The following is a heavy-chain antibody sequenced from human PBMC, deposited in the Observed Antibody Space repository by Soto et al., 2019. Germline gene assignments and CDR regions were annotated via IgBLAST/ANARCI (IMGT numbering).Heavy chain of an antibody. Sequence: EVQLVESGGGLVQPGGSLRLSCAASGFTFSSYSMNWVRQAPGKGLEWVSYISSSSTIYYADSVKGRFTISRDNAKNSLYLQMNSLRDEDTAVYYCARGGPQWEDLDYWGQGTLVTVSS. D-gene: IGHD1-26*01. V-gene: IGHV3-48*02. CDR3: ARGGPQWEDLDY. J-gene: IGHJ4*02. CDR2: ISSSSTI. CDR1: GFTFSSYS.